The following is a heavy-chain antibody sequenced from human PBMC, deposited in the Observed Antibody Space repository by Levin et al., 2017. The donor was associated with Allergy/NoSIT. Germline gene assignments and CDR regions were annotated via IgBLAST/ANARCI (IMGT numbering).Heavy chain of an antibody. V-gene: IGHV4-4*07. Sequence: SQTLSLTCTVSGGSFSSFYWGWIRQPAGKGLEWIGRISGSGSTNYNPSLNSRVTMSLDTSKNQFSLRLSSVTAADTAVYYCARSAWGGWYYWGQGTLVTVSS. CDR3: ARSAWGGWYY. D-gene: IGHD6-19*01. CDR1: GGSFSSFY. J-gene: IGHJ4*02. CDR2: ISGSGST.